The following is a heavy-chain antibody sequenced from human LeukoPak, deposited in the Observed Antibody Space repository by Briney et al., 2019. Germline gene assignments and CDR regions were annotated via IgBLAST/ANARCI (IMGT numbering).Heavy chain of an antibody. D-gene: IGHD3-16*02. CDR1: GGSFSGYY. CDR3: ARGNYDYVWGSYRQTRIFDY. V-gene: IGHV4-34*01. J-gene: IGHJ4*02. Sequence: SETLSLTCAVYGGSFSGYYWSWIRQPPGKGPEWIGEINHSGSTNYNPSLKSRVTISVDTSKNQFSLKLSSVTAADTAVYYCARGNYDYVWGSYRQTRIFDYWGQGTLVTVSS. CDR2: INHSGST.